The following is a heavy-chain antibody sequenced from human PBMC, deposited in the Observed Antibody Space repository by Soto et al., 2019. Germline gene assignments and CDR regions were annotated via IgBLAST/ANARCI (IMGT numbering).Heavy chain of an antibody. D-gene: IGHD1-1*01. J-gene: IGHJ6*01. CDR3: ARDQQRSQHLAHFVDV. CDR1: GFTVSSNY. Sequence: LRLSXAASGFTVSSNYISWVRHPPGKGLEWVSVIYSGGSTYYADSVKGRFTISRDNSKNTLYLQMNSLRAEDTAVCYCARDQQRSQHLAHFVDVWGKGTTVTVSS. V-gene: IGHV3-66*01. CDR2: IYSGGST.